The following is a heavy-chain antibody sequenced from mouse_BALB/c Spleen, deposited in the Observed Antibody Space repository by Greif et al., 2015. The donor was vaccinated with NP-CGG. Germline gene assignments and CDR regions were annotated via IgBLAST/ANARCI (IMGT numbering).Heavy chain of an antibody. CDR1: GYTFTDYE. CDR2: IDPETGGT. Sequence: QVQLQQSGAELVRPGASVTLSCRASGYTFTDYEMHWVKQTPVHGLEWIGAIDPETGGTAYNQKFKGKATLTADKSSSTAYMELRSLTSEDSAVYYCTSWLLPAYWGQGTLVTVSA. V-gene: IGHV1-15*01. J-gene: IGHJ3*01. D-gene: IGHD2-3*01. CDR3: TSWLLPAY.